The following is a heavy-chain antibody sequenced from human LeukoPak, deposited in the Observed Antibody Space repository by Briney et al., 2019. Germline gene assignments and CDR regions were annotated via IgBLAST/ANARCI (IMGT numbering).Heavy chain of an antibody. CDR2: IWYDGSNK. CDR3: ARVRYSSGWYVPYYFDY. D-gene: IGHD6-19*01. Sequence: GRSLRLSCAASGFTFSSYGVHWVRQAPGKGLEWVAVIWYDGSNKYYADSVKGRFTISRDNSKNTLYLQMNSLRAEDTAVYYCARVRYSSGWYVPYYFDYWGQGTLVTVSS. CDR1: GFTFSSYG. J-gene: IGHJ4*02. V-gene: IGHV3-33*01.